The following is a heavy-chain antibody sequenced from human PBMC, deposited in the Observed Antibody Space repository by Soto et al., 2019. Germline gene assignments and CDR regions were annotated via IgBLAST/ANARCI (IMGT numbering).Heavy chain of an antibody. Sequence: QVQLVESGGGVVQPGRSLRLSCAASGFTFSSYAMHWVRQAPGKGLEWVAVISYDGSNKYYADSVKGRFTISRDNSKNTLYLQMNSLRAEDTAVYYCGRGGWELLTPCDYWGQGTLVTVSS. V-gene: IGHV3-30-3*01. D-gene: IGHD1-26*01. CDR2: ISYDGSNK. J-gene: IGHJ4*02. CDR1: GFTFSSYA. CDR3: GRGGWELLTPCDY.